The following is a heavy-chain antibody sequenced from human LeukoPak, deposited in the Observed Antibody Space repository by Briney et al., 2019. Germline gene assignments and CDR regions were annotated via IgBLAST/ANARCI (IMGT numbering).Heavy chain of an antibody. V-gene: IGHV3-23*01. J-gene: IGHJ3*02. Sequence: GGSLRLSCAASGFTFSSYAMSWVRQAPGKGLEWVSAISGSGGSTYYADSVKGRFTISRDNSKNTLYLQMNSLRAEDTAVYYCAKETSPYSSGPRGAFDIWGQGIMVTVSS. CDR2: ISGSGGST. D-gene: IGHD6-19*01. CDR1: GFTFSSYA. CDR3: AKETSPYSSGPRGAFDI.